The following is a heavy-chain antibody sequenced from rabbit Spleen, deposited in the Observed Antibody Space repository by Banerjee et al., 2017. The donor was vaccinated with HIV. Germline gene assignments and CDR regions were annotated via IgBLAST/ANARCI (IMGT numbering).Heavy chain of an antibody. CDR2: IDTGFGGTT. CDR3: APYVDYDGDFNL. J-gene: IGHJ4*01. Sequence: QSLEESGGDLVKPGASLTLTCTASGFSFSSNDYMCWVRQAPGKGLEWIACIDTGFGGTTYYASWAKGRFTISKTSSTTVTLQMTSLTAADTATYFCAPYVDYDGDFNLWGQGTLVTVS. D-gene: IGHD2-1*01. V-gene: IGHV1S40*01. CDR1: GFSFSSNDY.